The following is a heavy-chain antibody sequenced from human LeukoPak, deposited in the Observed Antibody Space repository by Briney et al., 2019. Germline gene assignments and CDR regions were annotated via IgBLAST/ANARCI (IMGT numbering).Heavy chain of an antibody. CDR1: GFTFSSYS. CDR3: ARDRGDGGYSGYEDFDY. Sequence: PGGSLRLSCAASGFTFSSYSMNWVRQAPGKGLEWVSYISSSSSTIYYADSVKGRFAISRDNAKNSLYLQMNSLRAEDTAAYYCARDRGDGGYSGYEDFDYWGQGTLVTVSS. V-gene: IGHV3-48*01. D-gene: IGHD5-12*01. CDR2: ISSSSSTI. J-gene: IGHJ4*02.